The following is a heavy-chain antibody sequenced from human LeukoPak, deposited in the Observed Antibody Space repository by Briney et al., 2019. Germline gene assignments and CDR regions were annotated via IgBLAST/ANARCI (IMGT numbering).Heavy chain of an antibody. D-gene: IGHD6-19*01. Sequence: GSSVKVSCKASGGTFSSYAISWVRQAPGQGLEWMGGIIPIFGTANYAQKFQGRVTITADESTSTAYMELNSLRAEDTAVYYCARDSPYSSGWYAYYFDYWGQGTLVTVSS. CDR1: GGTFSSYA. CDR2: IIPIFGTA. CDR3: ARDSPYSSGWYAYYFDY. V-gene: IGHV1-69*01. J-gene: IGHJ4*02.